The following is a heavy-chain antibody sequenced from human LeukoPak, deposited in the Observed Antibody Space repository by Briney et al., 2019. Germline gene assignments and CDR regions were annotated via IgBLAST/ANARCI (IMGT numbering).Heavy chain of an antibody. Sequence: ASVKVSCKASGYTFTSYGISWVRQAPGRGLEWMGWISAYNGNTNYAQKLQGRVTMTTDTSTSTAYMELRSLRSDDTAVYYCAKDHGIVVVPAASHFDYWGQGTLVTVSS. J-gene: IGHJ4*02. CDR2: ISAYNGNT. CDR1: GYTFTSYG. CDR3: AKDHGIVVVPAASHFDY. D-gene: IGHD2-2*01. V-gene: IGHV1-18*01.